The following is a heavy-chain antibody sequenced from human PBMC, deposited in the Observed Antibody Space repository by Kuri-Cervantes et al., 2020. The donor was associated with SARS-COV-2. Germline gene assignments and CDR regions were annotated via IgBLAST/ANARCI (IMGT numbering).Heavy chain of an antibody. J-gene: IGHJ4*02. Sequence: SETLSLTCSVSRGSISSHDSMSSNFWTWIRQPPGKGLEWIGDIHSSGSTNYNPSLKGRVTILLDASKNQFSLSLNSLTAADTAVYFYARDPYRGESTFDYWGQGTLVTVSS. CDR1: RGSISSHDSMSSNF. D-gene: IGHD3-10*01. CDR3: ARDPYRGESTFDY. CDR2: IHSSGST. V-gene: IGHV4-59*12.